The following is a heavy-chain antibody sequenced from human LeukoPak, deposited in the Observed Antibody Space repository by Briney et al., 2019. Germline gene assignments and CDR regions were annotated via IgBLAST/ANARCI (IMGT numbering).Heavy chain of an antibody. CDR3: AKENHYGDYY. J-gene: IGHJ4*02. D-gene: IGHD4-17*01. V-gene: IGHV3-23*01. CDR2: ISGSGGST. Sequence: GGSLRLSCAASGLTFRNYAMSWVRQAPGKGLEWVSAISGSGGSTYYADSVKGRFTISRDNSKNTLYLQMNSLRAEDTAVYYCAKENHYGDYYWGQGTLVTVSS. CDR1: GLTFRNYA.